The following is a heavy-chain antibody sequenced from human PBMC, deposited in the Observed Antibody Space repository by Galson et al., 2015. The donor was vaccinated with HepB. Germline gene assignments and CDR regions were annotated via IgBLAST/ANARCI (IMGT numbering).Heavy chain of an antibody. CDR1: GGSISSYY. D-gene: IGHD5-12*01. Sequence: SETLSLTCTVSGGSISSYYWSWIRQPPGKGLEWIGYIYYSGSTNYNPSLKSRVTISVDTSKNQFSLKLSSVTAADTAVYYCAAHSGYDTDDAFDIWGQGTMVTVSS. J-gene: IGHJ3*02. V-gene: IGHV4-59*01. CDR3: AAHSGYDTDDAFDI. CDR2: IYYSGST.